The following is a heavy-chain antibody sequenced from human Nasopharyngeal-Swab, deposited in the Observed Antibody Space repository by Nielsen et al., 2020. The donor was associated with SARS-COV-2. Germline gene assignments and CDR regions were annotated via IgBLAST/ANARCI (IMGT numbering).Heavy chain of an antibody. D-gene: IGHD4-17*01. CDR2: IDWDDDK. Sequence: SGPTLVKPTQTLPLTCTFSGFSLTTRDMCVSWIRQPPEKALEWLARIDWDDDKIYSTSLKTRLTISKDTSKNQVVLTMTNMDPVDTATYYCARIRIYGDYRFDYWGQGTLVTVSS. V-gene: IGHV2-70*17. J-gene: IGHJ4*02. CDR1: GFSLTTRDMC. CDR3: ARIRIYGDYRFDY.